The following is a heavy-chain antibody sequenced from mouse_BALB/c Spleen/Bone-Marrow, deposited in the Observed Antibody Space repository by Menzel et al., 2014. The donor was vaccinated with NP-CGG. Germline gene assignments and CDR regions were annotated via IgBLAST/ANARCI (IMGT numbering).Heavy chain of an antibody. J-gene: IGHJ1*01. CDR2: IDPENGDT. CDR3: NRYDWYFDV. V-gene: IGHV14-4*02. CDR1: GFNIKDYY. Sequence: EVKLEESGAELVRSGASVKLSCTASGFNIKDYYMHWVKQRPEQGLEWIGWIDPENGDTEYAPKFQGKATMTADISSNTAYLQLSSLTSEDTAVYYCNRYDWYFDVWGAGTTVTVSS. D-gene: IGHD2-14*01.